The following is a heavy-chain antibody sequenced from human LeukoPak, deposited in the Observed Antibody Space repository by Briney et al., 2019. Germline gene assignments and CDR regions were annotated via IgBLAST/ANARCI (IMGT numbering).Heavy chain of an antibody. CDR3: ARDLVGLDY. J-gene: IGHJ4*02. CDR2: IWYDGSNK. CDR1: GFTFSSYA. D-gene: IGHD2-8*02. Sequence: GGSLRLSCAASGFTFSSYAMSWVRQAPGKGLEWVAVIWYDGSNKYYADSVKGRFTISRDNSKNTLYLQMNSLRAEDTAVYYCARDLVGLDYWGQGTLVTVSS. V-gene: IGHV3-33*08.